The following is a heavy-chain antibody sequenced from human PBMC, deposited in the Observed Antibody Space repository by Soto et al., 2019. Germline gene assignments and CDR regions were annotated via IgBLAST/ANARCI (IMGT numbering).Heavy chain of an antibody. CDR1: GGTFSSSA. Sequence: QVQLVQSVAEVKKPGSSVNVSCTASGGTFSSSAISWLRQAPGQGLEWMGGIIPIFGTANYAQKFQGRVTITADESTSTAYMELSSLRSEDTAVYYCASILRGYSGTGEYWGQGNLVTVSS. J-gene: IGHJ4*02. V-gene: IGHV1-69*12. CDR2: IIPIFGTA. D-gene: IGHD5-12*01. CDR3: ASILRGYSGTGEY.